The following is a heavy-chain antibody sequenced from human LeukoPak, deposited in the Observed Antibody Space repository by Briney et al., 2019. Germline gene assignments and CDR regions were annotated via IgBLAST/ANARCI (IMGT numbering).Heavy chain of an antibody. Sequence: EASVKVSCKASGYTFTTYGISWVRQAPGQGLEWMGWISANNGNTNYVEKLKGRAIMTTDTSTSTAYMELRSLRSDDTAVYYCARSRIGYCSGGGCYYDADDSYFYMDVWGKGTTVTVSS. CDR2: ISANNGNT. CDR1: GYTFTTYG. J-gene: IGHJ6*03. V-gene: IGHV1-18*01. CDR3: ARSRIGYCSGGGCYYDADDSYFYMDV. D-gene: IGHD2-15*01.